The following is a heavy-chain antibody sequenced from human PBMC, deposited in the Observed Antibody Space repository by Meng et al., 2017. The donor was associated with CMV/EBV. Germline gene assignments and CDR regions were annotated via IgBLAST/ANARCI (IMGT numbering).Heavy chain of an antibody. CDR1: GFIFNNYV. Sequence: GESLKISCAASGFIFNNYVMHWVRQAPGKGLEWVAFIRNDGSNKCYAESVKGRFTISRDNSRNTMYLQMNSLRGEDTAVYYCAREADCTRTTCPPGSWGQGTMVTVSS. CDR2: IRNDGSNK. J-gene: IGHJ5*02. V-gene: IGHV3-30*02. D-gene: IGHD1-7*01. CDR3: AREADCTRTTCPPGS.